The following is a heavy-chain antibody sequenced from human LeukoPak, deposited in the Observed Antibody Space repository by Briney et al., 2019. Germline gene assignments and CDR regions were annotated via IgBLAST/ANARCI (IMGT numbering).Heavy chain of an antibody. D-gene: IGHD6-19*01. J-gene: IGHJ4*02. CDR3: ARESGSGWYTVDY. Sequence: PGESLRLSCAASGFTVSNYYMTWVRQAPGKGLEWVSVIYTDASTYSADSVKGRFTVSRDNSKNTLYLQMNSLRAEDTALYYCARESGSGWYTVDYWGQGTLVTVSS. V-gene: IGHV3-53*01. CDR1: GFTVSNYY. CDR2: IYTDAST.